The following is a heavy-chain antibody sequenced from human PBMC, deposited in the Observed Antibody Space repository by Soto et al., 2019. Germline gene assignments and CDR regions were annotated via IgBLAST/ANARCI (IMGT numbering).Heavy chain of an antibody. V-gene: IGHV1-2*04. CDR1: GYTFTGYY. D-gene: IGHD6-25*01. Sequence: QVQLVQSGAEVKKPGASVKVSCKASGYTFTGYYMHWVRQAPGQGLEWMGWINPNSGGTNYAQKFQGWVTMTRDTSISRADMELSRLRSDDTAGYECASAGYSSGLVRPFDGMDVWRQGTTVTVSS. CDR3: ASAGYSSGLVRPFDGMDV. CDR2: INPNSGGT. J-gene: IGHJ6*02.